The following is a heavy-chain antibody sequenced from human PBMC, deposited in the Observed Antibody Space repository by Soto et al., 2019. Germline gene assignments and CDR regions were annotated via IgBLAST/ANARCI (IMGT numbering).Heavy chain of an antibody. CDR3: AKSQRGYSYGIDY. D-gene: IGHD5-18*01. V-gene: IGHV3-23*01. Sequence: EVQLLESGGGLVQPGGSLRLSCAASGFTFSSYAMSWVRQAPGKGLEWVSAVSGSGGSTYYADSVKGRFTISRDNSKKPLYLQMNSLRAEDTAVYYCAKSQRGYSYGIDYWGQGTLVTVSS. CDR1: GFTFSSYA. CDR2: VSGSGGST. J-gene: IGHJ4*02.